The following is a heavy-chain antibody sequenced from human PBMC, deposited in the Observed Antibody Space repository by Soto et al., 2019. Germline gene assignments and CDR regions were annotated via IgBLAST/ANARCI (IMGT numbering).Heavy chain of an antibody. CDR1: GFSFSNYN. D-gene: IGHD2-15*01. CDR3: ARSGYCSGSPCYSDY. Sequence: PGGSLRLSCAASGFSFSNYNMNWVRQAPGKGLEWVSYISNSSSYIYYADPVKGRFTISRDNAKNSLYLQMNSLRAEDTALYYCARSGYCSGSPCYSDYWGLGTLVTVSS. V-gene: IGHV3-21*01. CDR2: ISNSSSYI. J-gene: IGHJ4*02.